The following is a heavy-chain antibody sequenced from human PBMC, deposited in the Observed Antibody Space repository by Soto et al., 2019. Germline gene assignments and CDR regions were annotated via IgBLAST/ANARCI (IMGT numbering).Heavy chain of an antibody. CDR2: IYSGGST. D-gene: IGHD3-3*01. J-gene: IGHJ6*02. CDR1: GFTVSSNY. V-gene: IGHV3-53*05. CDR3: ARDGRYYDFWSGPAHPSDNYGMDV. Sequence: GGSLRLSCAASGFTVSSNYMSWVRRAPGKGLEWVSVIYSGGSTYYADSVKGRFTISRDNSKNTLYLQMNSLRSEDTAVYYCARDGRYYDFWSGPAHPSDNYGMDVWGQGTTVTVSS.